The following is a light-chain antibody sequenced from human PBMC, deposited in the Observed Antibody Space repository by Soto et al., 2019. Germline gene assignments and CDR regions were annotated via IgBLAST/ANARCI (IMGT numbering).Light chain of an antibody. V-gene: IGLV2-14*01. CDR1: SSDVGGYNY. CDR2: DVS. J-gene: IGLJ1*01. Sequence: QSVLTQPASVSGSPGQSITISCTGTSSDVGGYNYVSWYQQHPGKAPKFMIYDVSSRPSGVSNRFSGSKSGNPASLTISGLQAEDEAYYYCSSYTTSNTRQIVFGTGSKVTVL. CDR3: SSYTTSNTRQIV.